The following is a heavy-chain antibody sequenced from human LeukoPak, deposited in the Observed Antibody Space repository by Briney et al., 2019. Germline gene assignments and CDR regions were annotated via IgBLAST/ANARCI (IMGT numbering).Heavy chain of an antibody. CDR1: GPSVSIGSYY. CDR3: ARVDGGNSDYCFDF. CDR2: VYFSGST. J-gene: IGHJ4*02. V-gene: IGHV4-61*01. Sequence: SETLSLTCTVSGPSVSIGSYYWSWIRQPPGKGLEWIGYVYFSGSTNYQPSLKSRAAISIDIPRNQFSLKLSSVTAADTAVYYCARVDGGNSDYCFDFWGQGVLVTVSS. D-gene: IGHD4-23*01.